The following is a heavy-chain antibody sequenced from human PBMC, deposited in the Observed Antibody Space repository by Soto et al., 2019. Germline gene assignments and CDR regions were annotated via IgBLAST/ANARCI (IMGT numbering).Heavy chain of an antibody. Sequence: PSETLSLTCTVSGGSLSGYFWSWIRQPPGKGLEWIGYIYYSGSTNYTPSLKSRVTMSVDTSKNQISLKLRSVTAADTAVYYCATRTVAHIFYWGQGTLVTVSS. D-gene: IGHD6-19*01. J-gene: IGHJ4*02. CDR2: IYYSGST. CDR1: GGSLSGYF. CDR3: ATRTVAHIFY. V-gene: IGHV4-59*01.